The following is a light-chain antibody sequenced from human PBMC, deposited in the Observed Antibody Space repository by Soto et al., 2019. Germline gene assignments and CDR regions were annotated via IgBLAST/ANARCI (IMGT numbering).Light chain of an antibody. V-gene: IGLV2-8*01. CDR1: SSDVGGYNY. CDR2: DVT. CDR3: SSFAGGGNPVL. Sequence: QSALTQPPSASGSLGQSVTISCTGTSSDVGGYNYVSRHQQHPGKAPKLMIYDVTKRPSGVPDRFSGSNSGNTASLTVSGFQAEDEADCYCSSFAGGGNPVLFGGGTQLTVL. J-gene: IGLJ2*01.